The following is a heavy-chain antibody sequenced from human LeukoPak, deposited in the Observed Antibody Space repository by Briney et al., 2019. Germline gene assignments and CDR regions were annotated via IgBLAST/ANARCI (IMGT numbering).Heavy chain of an antibody. CDR3: ARDFLMERRDGYNAGNVDY. Sequence: ASVKVSCKASGYTFTSYGISWVRQAPGQGLEWMGWISAYNGNTNYAQKPQGRVTMTTDTSTSTAYMELRSLRSDDTAVYYCARDFLMERRDGYNAGNVDYWGQGTLVTVSS. CDR2: ISAYNGNT. J-gene: IGHJ4*02. CDR1: GYTFTSYG. D-gene: IGHD5-24*01. V-gene: IGHV1-18*01.